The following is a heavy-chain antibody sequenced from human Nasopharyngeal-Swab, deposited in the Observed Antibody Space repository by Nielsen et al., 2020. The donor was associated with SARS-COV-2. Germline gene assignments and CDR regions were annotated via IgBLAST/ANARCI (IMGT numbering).Heavy chain of an antibody. CDR3: ARLTGTLDY. D-gene: IGHD1-7*01. V-gene: IGHV4-59*08. Sequence: GSLRLSCTVSGGSISSYYWSWIRQPPGKGLEWIGYIYYSGSTNYNPSLKSRVTISVDTSKNQFSLKPSSVTAADTAVYYCARLTGTLDYWGQGTLVTVSS. CDR2: IYYSGST. CDR1: GGSISSYY. J-gene: IGHJ4*02.